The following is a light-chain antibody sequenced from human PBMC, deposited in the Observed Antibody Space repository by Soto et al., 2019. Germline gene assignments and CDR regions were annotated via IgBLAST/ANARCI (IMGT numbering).Light chain of an antibody. J-gene: IGKJ2*01. Sequence: DLPMTQSPSSLSASVGDRVTITCQASYDIDNNGNWYQQKPGKAPKLLIYSASKLEPGVPLRFGGGGSCPHFTLTLTPLQPEEVATYSIRRNINPTPYTFG. CDR3: RRNINPTPYT. CDR1: YDIDNN. CDR2: SAS. V-gene: IGKV1-33*01.